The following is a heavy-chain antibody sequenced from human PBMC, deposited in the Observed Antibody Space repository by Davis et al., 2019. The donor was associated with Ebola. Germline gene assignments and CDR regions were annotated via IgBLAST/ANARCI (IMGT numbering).Heavy chain of an antibody. Sequence: AASVKVSCKASGGTFSSYAISWVRQAPGQGLEWMGGIIPLFGTANYAPKFQGRVTITADDSPITAYMELSSLRSEDTAVYYCARPKVVRGVREGAFDIWGQGTMVTVSS. CDR2: IIPLFGTA. J-gene: IGHJ3*02. CDR1: GGTFSSYA. CDR3: ARPKVVRGVREGAFDI. V-gene: IGHV1-69*13. D-gene: IGHD3-10*01.